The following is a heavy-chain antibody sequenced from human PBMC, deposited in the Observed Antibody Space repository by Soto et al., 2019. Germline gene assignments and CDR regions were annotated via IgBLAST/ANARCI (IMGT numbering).Heavy chain of an antibody. CDR3: ARDLNGYCSGGSCYDWFDP. V-gene: IGHV4-30-4*01. CDR2: IYYSGST. Sequence: SETLSLTCTVSGGSISSGDYYWSWIRQPPGKGLEWIGYIYYSGSTYYNPSLKSRVTISVDTSKNQFSLKLSSGTAADTAVYYCARDLNGYCSGGSCYDWFDPWGQGTLVTVSS. J-gene: IGHJ5*02. CDR1: GGSISSGDYY. D-gene: IGHD2-15*01.